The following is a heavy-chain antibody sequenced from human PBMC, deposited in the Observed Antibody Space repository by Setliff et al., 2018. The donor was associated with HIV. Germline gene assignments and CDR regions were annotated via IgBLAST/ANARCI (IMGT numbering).Heavy chain of an antibody. D-gene: IGHD2-15*01. CDR2: IYPGDSDT. Sequence: GESLKISCKSSGYTFTNYWIGWVRQMPGKGLEWMGMIYPGDSDTRYSPSFQGQVTISADRSITTAYLQWSTLKASDTAMYYCARGSSYSYYFDYWGQGTLVTVSS. J-gene: IGHJ4*02. V-gene: IGHV5-51*01. CDR1: GYTFTNYW. CDR3: ARGSSYSYYFDY.